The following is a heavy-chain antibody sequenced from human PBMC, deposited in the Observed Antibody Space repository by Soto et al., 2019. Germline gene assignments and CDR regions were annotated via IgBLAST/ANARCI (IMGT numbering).Heavy chain of an antibody. CDR2: IYWDDDK. CDR1: GFSLSTSGVG. J-gene: IGHJ5*02. D-gene: IGHD3-3*01. CDR3: ARHTGRDFWSAYRGGWFDP. V-gene: IGHV2-5*02. Sequence: QITLKESGPTLVKPTQTLTLTCTFSGFSLSTSGVGVGWIRQPPGKALEWLALIYWDDDKRYSPSLKSRLTITKDTSKNQVVLTMTNMDPVDTATYYCARHTGRDFWSAYRGGWFDPWGQGTLVTVSS.